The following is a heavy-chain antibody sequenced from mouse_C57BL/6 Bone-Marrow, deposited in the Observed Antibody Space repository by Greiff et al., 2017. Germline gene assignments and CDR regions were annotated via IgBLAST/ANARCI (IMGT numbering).Heavy chain of an antibody. Sequence: QVQLQQSGPGLVQPSQSLSITCTVSGFSLTSYGVHWVRQSPGKGLEWLGVIWRGGSTNYNAAFMSRLSITKDNSKSQVFFKMNSLQADDTAIYYCAEKGGLRRGWYFDVWGTGTTVTVSS. D-gene: IGHD2-4*01. V-gene: IGHV2-5*01. CDR1: GFSLTSYG. CDR2: IWRGGST. CDR3: AEKGGLRRGWYFDV. J-gene: IGHJ1*03.